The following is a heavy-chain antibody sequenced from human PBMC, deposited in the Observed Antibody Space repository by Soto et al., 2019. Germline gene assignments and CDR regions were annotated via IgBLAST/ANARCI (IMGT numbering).Heavy chain of an antibody. Sequence: TLSLTCTVSGGSISSGDYYWSWIRQPPGKGLEWIGYIYYSGSTYYNPSLKSRVTISVDTSKNQFSLKLSSVTAADTAVYYCARDQDRPNNWFDPWGQGTLVTVSS. CDR1: GGSISSGDYY. J-gene: IGHJ5*02. CDR2: IYYSGST. CDR3: ARDQDRPNNWFDP. V-gene: IGHV4-30-4*01.